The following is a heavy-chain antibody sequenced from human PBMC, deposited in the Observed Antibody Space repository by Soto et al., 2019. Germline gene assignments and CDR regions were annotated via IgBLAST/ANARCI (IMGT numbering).Heavy chain of an antibody. D-gene: IGHD2-15*01. CDR1: GGSTSSYY. CDR3: ARQVVELTTITYDY. J-gene: IGHJ4*02. Sequence: SETLSLTCTVSGGSTSSYYWSWVRQPPGKGLEWIGYISYSGSTNYNPSLKSRVTISVDTSKNQFSLKLTSVTAADTGAYYCARQVVELTTITYDYWGLGTLVTVSS. V-gene: IGHV4-59*08. CDR2: ISYSGST.